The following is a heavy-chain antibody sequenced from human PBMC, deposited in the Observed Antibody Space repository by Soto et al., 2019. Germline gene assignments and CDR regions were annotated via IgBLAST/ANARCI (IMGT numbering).Heavy chain of an antibody. V-gene: IGHV1-69*13. Sequence: SVKVSCKASGGSFSSYAISWVRQAPGQGLEWMGGIIPIFGTANYAQKFQGRVTITADESTSTAYMELSSLRSEDTAVYYCARETTGRYFDWLPHYYYYGMDVWGQGTTVTVSS. D-gene: IGHD3-9*01. CDR2: IIPIFGTA. J-gene: IGHJ6*02. CDR3: ARETTGRYFDWLPHYYYYGMDV. CDR1: GGSFSSYA.